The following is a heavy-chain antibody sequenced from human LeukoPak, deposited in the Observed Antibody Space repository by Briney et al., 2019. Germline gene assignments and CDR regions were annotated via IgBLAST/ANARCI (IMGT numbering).Heavy chain of an antibody. CDR1: GYTFTSYG. CDR3: ARDTALIITPGGPDY. D-gene: IGHD3-10*01. Sequence: ASVKLSCKASGYTFTSYGISWVRQAPGQGLEWMGWISAYNGDTKYAQNLQGRVTLSTDTSTGTAYMELRSLTSDDTALYYCARDTALIITPGGPDYWGRGTLITVSS. J-gene: IGHJ4*02. CDR2: ISAYNGDT. V-gene: IGHV1-18*01.